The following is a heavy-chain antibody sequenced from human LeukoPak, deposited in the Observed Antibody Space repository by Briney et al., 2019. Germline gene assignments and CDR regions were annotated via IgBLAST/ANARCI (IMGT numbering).Heavy chain of an antibody. D-gene: IGHD4-23*01. CDR3: ARRVLGAVGYFDY. J-gene: IGHJ4*02. CDR1: GFIFTTYA. V-gene: IGHV3-23*05. CDR2: VSSSGSDT. Sequence: PGGSLRLSCAASGFIFTTYAMGWVRQLPGKGLEWVSSVSSSGSDTYHTSSVKGRFTISRDNSKNTLYLQVNSLRVEDTAVYYCARRVLGAVGYFDYWGQGALVTVSS.